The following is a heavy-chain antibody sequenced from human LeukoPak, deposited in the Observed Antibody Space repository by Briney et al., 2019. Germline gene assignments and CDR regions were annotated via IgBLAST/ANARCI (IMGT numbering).Heavy chain of an antibody. J-gene: IGHJ4*02. D-gene: IGHD3-22*01. CDR2: IKSKTDGGTT. CDR3: TTYYYDSTSGFGY. CDR1: GFTFSNAW. V-gene: IGHV3-15*01. Sequence: GGSLRLSCAASGFTFSNAWMSWVRQAPGKGLEWVARIKSKTDGGTTDYAAPVNGRFTISRDDSKNMVYLQMISLQTEDTAVYYCTTYYYDSTSGFGYWGQGTLVTVSS.